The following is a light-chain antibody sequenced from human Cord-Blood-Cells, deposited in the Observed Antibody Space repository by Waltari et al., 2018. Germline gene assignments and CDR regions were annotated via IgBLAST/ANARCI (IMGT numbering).Light chain of an antibody. J-gene: IGLJ1*01. Sequence: SALTQPASVSGSPGQSITISCTGTSSDVGGYNSVSWYQQHPGKALKLMIYEVSNRPSGVSNRFSGSKSGNTASLTISGLQAEDEADYYCSSYTSSSTLVFGTGTKVTVL. V-gene: IGLV2-14*01. CDR2: EVS. CDR3: SSYTSSSTLV. CDR1: SSDVGGYNS.